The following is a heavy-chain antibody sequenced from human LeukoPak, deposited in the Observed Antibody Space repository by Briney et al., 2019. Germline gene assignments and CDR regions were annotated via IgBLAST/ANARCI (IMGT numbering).Heavy chain of an antibody. D-gene: IGHD2-15*01. CDR2: IYYSGST. V-gene: IGHV4-39*01. CDR1: GGSISSSSYY. J-gene: IGHJ4*02. CDR3: EVGYCSGGSCYFDY. Sequence: SETLSHTCTVSGGSISSSSYYWGWIRQPPGKGLEWIGSIYYSGSTYYNPSLKSRVTISVDTSKNQFSLKLSSVTAADTAVYYCEVGYCSGGSCYFDYWGQGTLVTVSS.